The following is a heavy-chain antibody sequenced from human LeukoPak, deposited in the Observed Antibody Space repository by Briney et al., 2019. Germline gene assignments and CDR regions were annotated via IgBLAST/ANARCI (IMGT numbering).Heavy chain of an antibody. V-gene: IGHV1-2*02. CDR2: INPNSGGT. Sequence: ASVKVSCKASGYTFTGYYMHWVRQAPGQGLEWMGWINPNSGGTNYAQKFQGRVTMTRDTPISTAYMELSRLRSDDTAVYYCARVVGATGYNWFDPWGRGTLVTVSS. J-gene: IGHJ5*02. CDR1: GYTFTGYY. CDR3: ARVVGATGYNWFDP. D-gene: IGHD1-26*01.